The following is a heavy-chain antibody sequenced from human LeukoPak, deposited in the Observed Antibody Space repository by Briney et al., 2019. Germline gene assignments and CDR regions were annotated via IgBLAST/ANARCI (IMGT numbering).Heavy chain of an antibody. J-gene: IGHJ5*02. CDR2: IYHSGRT. CDR1: GYSISSGYY. CDR3: ARIVGATRWFDP. V-gene: IGHV4-38-2*02. D-gene: IGHD1-26*01. Sequence: SETLSLTCTVSGYSISSGYYWGWIRQPPGKGPEWIGSIYHSGRTFYNPSLKSRVTISVDTSKNQFSLKLSSVTAADTAVYYCARIVGATRWFDPWGQGTLVTVSS.